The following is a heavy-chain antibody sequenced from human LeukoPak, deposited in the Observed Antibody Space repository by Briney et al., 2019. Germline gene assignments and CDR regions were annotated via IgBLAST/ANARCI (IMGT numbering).Heavy chain of an antibody. CDR3: AKLPVAGLSFDY. D-gene: IGHD6-19*01. CDR2: ISGSGGST. V-gene: IGHV3-23*01. CDR1: GFTFSSYA. Sequence: GGSLRLSCAASGFTFSSYAMSWVRQAPGKGLERISAISGSGGSTYYVDSVKGRFTISRDNSKNTLYLQMNSLRVEDTAVYYCAKLPVAGLSFDYWGQGTLVTVSS. J-gene: IGHJ4*02.